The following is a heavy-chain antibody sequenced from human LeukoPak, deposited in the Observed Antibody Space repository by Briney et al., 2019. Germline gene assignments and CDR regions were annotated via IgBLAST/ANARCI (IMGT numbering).Heavy chain of an antibody. D-gene: IGHD2-8*02. Sequence: ASVKVSCKPSGYTFAVYYIHWMRQAPGPGLEWMGWINPYGGGTIFARKFQGRVTMPADTSISTVYMDLTRLTSDDTAVYYCARGPNTGGHDYWGQGTLVTVSS. V-gene: IGHV1-2*02. CDR1: GYTFAVYY. CDR2: INPYGGGT. J-gene: IGHJ4*02. CDR3: ARGPNTGGHDY.